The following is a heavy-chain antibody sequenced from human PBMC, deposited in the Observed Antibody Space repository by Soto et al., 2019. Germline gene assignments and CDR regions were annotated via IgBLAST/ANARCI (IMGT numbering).Heavy chain of an antibody. CDR2: IGDSGGST. D-gene: IGHD5-18*01. CDR1: GFTFSNYA. V-gene: IGHV3-23*01. Sequence: EVQLLESGGGLVQPGGSLRLSCAASGFTFSNYAMTWVRQAPGKGLEWVSGIGDSGGSTNFADSVKGRFTISRDNSKSTLFPQMNSLRVEDTAVYYCAKLHSYPCTWGQGILVTVSS. J-gene: IGHJ5*02. CDR3: AKLHSYPCT.